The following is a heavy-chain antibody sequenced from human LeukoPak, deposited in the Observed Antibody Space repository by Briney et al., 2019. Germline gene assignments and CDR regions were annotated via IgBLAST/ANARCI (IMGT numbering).Heavy chain of an antibody. CDR2: MYYSGST. CDR3: ARHLRRISPYDAFDI. D-gene: IGHD3-3*01. J-gene: IGHJ3*02. CDR1: GGSISSDNYY. V-gene: IGHV4-39*01. Sequence: KSSETLSLTCTVSGGSISSDNYYWGWIRQPPGKGLEWIGSMYYSGSTYYNPSLKSRVTISVDTSKNQFSLKLSSVTAADTAVYYCARHLRRISPYDAFDIWGQGTMVTVSS.